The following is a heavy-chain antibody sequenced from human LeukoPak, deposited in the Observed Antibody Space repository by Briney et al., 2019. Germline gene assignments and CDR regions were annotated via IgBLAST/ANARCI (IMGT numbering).Heavy chain of an antibody. CDR3: ARDEAWGYCSESSCHAELGNNWLDP. V-gene: IGHV1-18*01. Sequence: GASVKVSCKASGYTFTTYAMHWVRLAPGQGLEWMGWISGYNGNTNYAQKFQGRFTMTTDTYTNTAYMELRSLRSDDAAVYYCARDEAWGYCSESSCHAELGNNWLDPWGQGTLVTVSS. J-gene: IGHJ5*02. CDR2: ISGYNGNT. D-gene: IGHD2-15*01. CDR1: GYTFTTYA.